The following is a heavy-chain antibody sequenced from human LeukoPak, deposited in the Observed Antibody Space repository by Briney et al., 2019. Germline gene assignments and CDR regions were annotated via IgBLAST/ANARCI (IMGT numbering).Heavy chain of an antibody. V-gene: IGHV4-61*02. D-gene: IGHD3-22*01. CDR1: GDSISSGDYY. J-gene: IGHJ3*02. Sequence: SETLSLTCTVSGDSISSGDYYWSWIRQPAGKGLEWIGRISSSGSTNYNPSLKSRVTISVDTSKNQFSLKLSSVTAADTAVSFCARGPYYYDSSGAFDIWGQGTMVTVSS. CDR2: ISSSGST. CDR3: ARGPYYYDSSGAFDI.